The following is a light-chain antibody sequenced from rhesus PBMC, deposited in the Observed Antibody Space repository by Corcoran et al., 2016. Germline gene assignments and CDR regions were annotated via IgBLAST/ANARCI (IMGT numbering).Light chain of an antibody. J-gene: IGKJ2*01. CDR2: KAS. CDR3: QHTYSTPFS. Sequence: DIQMTQSPSSLSASVGDRVTITCRASQNVNNFLNWYQQKPGKAPALLIDKASTLQSGVPSRFSGSGSGTDYTFTISSLKPEDVATYYCQHTYSTPFSFGQGTKVEI. V-gene: IGKV1-74*01. CDR1: QNVNNF.